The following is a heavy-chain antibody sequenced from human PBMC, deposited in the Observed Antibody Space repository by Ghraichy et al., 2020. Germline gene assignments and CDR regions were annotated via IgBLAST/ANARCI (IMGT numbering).Heavy chain of an antibody. J-gene: IGHJ4*02. CDR1: GFTFSSYD. CDR3: ARGGYYGSGSHLDY. V-gene: IGHV3-33*01. Sequence: GESLNISCAASGFTFSSYDMHWVRQAPGKGLEWVALIWYDGSNKYYADSVKGRFTIFRDNSKNTLYLHMNSLRDEDTAVYYCARGGYYGSGSHLDYWGQGTLVTVSS. D-gene: IGHD3-10*01. CDR2: IWYDGSNK.